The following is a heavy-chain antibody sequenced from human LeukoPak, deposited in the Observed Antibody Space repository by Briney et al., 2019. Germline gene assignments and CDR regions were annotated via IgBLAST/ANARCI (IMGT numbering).Heavy chain of an antibody. D-gene: IGHD6-13*01. Sequence: GGSLRLSCAASGFTVSSNYMSWVRQAPGKGREWVSVIYSGGSTYYADSVKGRFTISRDKSKNTVYLKMNSVSAEDTAVYYCAGAGYSSSWDSWSGYYFDYWGQRTLVTVSS. J-gene: IGHJ4*02. CDR2: IYSGGST. CDR1: GFTVSSNY. V-gene: IGHV3-53*01. CDR3: AGAGYSSSWDSWSGYYFDY.